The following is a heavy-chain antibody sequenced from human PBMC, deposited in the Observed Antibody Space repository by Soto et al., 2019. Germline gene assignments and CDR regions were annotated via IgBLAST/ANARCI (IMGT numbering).Heavy chain of an antibody. Sequence: QVQLQESGPGLVKASQTLSLSCSVSGRSVNSAGFYWTWIRQRPGKGLEWIGYIYYSGRTYYSPSLRSRATISIDTSDNKFALRLNSVTAADTAVYYCARGIFLATAAAYFDFWGQGILVTVSS. CDR1: GRSVNSAGFY. CDR2: IYYSGRT. J-gene: IGHJ4*02. V-gene: IGHV4-31*03. D-gene: IGHD6-13*01. CDR3: ARGIFLATAAAYFDF.